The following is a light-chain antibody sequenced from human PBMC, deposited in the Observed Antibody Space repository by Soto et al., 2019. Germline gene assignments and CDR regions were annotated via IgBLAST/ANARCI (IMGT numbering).Light chain of an antibody. CDR3: QQFGDSPPAFT. CDR2: GAS. J-gene: IGKJ2*01. V-gene: IGKV3-20*01. Sequence: ESMLTQSPGTLSLSPGERATLSCRASRSVSSRYISWYQQKPGQAPRLLIYGASIRATGIPDRFSGSGSGTDFTLTFSRLEAEDFAVYYCQQFGDSPPAFTFGQGTKLEI. CDR1: RSVSSRY.